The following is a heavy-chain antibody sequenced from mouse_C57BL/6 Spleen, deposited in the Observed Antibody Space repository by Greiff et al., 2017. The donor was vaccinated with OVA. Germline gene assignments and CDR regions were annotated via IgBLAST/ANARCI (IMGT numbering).Heavy chain of an antibody. Sequence: VQLQQSGAELVRPGASVTLSCKASGYTFTDYEMHWVKQTPVHGLEWIGAIDPETGGTAYNQKFKGKAILTADKSSSTAYMELRSLTSEDSAVYYCTRRGSSYSYWGQGTTLTVSS. V-gene: IGHV1-15*01. D-gene: IGHD1-1*01. CDR3: TRRGSSYSY. CDR1: GYTFTDYE. CDR2: IDPETGGT. J-gene: IGHJ2*01.